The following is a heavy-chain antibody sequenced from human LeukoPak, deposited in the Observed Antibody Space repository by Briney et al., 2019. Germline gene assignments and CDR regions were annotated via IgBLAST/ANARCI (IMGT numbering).Heavy chain of an antibody. CDR3: AKDGDRQFDLDV. D-gene: IGHD3-10*01. J-gene: IGHJ6*02. CDR1: GFTFRNYD. CDR2: IWYDGSNK. Sequence: PGGSLRLSCTASGFTFRNYDMHWVRQAPGEGLEWVAYIWYDGSNKHYPDSVKGRFTISRDNSKNTVVLQMDSLRAEDTAVYYCAKDGDRQFDLDVWGQGTTVTVSS. V-gene: IGHV3-30*02.